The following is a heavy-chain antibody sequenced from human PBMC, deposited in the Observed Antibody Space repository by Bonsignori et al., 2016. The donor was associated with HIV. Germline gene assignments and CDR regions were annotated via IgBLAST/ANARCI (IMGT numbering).Heavy chain of an antibody. D-gene: IGHD3-22*01. Sequence: WIRQPPGKGLEWIGYINYSGSTNYNPSLKSRVSISVDTSRNQFSLNLKSVTAADTAVYYCARGGDYDSRGGGYFDIWGQGDNGHRLL. J-gene: IGHJ3*02. CDR2: INYSGST. CDR3: ARGGDYDSRGGGYFDI. V-gene: IGHV4-59*01.